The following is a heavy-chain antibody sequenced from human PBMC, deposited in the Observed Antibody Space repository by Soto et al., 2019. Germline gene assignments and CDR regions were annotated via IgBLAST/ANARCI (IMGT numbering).Heavy chain of an antibody. J-gene: IGHJ6*02. CDR2: IKSKTDGGTT. V-gene: IGHV3-15*01. CDR1: GFTFSSAW. Sequence: PGGSLRLSCAASGFTFSSAWMSWVRQAPGKGLECVGRIKSKTDGGTTDYAAPVKGRFTISRDDSKNTLYLQMNSLKTEDTAVYYCTTDPSIAARPGSYYYYYGMDVWGQGTTVTVSS. CDR3: TTDPSIAARPGSYYYYYGMDV. D-gene: IGHD6-6*01.